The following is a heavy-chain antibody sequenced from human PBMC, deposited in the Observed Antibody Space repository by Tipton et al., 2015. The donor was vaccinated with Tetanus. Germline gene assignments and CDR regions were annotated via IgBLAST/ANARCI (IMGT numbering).Heavy chain of an antibody. V-gene: IGHV4-39*01. CDR1: GGSISNYNYY. CDR3: VRQLGNYKGRYHFDD. CDR2: IYYGGAT. Sequence: LRLSCTVSGGSISNYNYYWGWVRQSPGKGLEWIASIYYGGATYFNPSLKSRVSISVDTSKNQFSLKLNSVAAADTAVYYCVRQLGNYKGRYHFDDWGQGVLVAVSS. J-gene: IGHJ4*02. D-gene: IGHD7-27*01.